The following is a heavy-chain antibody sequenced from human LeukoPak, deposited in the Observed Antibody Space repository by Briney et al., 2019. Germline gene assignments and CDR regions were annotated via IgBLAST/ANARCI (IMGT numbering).Heavy chain of an antibody. J-gene: IGHJ4*02. V-gene: IGHV3-43*02. CDR1: GFTFDDYA. CDR3: AKDGIAAAGRGLYYFDY. D-gene: IGHD6-13*01. CDR2: ISGDGGYT. Sequence: PGGSLRLSCAASGFTFDDYAMHWVRHTPGKGLEWVSLISGDGGYTYYADSVKGRFTISRDNSRKSLYLQMNSLRTEDTALYHCAKDGIAAAGRGLYYFDYWGQGTLVTVSS.